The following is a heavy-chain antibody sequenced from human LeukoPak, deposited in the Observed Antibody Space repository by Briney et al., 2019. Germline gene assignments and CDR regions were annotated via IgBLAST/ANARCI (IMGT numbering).Heavy chain of an antibody. D-gene: IGHD3-3*01. CDR1: GGTFSSDA. Sequence: SVKVSCKASGGTFSSDAISWVRQAPGQGREWMGRIIPIFGIANYAQKFQGRVTITADKSTSTAYMELSSLRSEDTAVYYCARVLRKGFWRDYYYYGMDVWGQGTTVTVSS. J-gene: IGHJ6*02. CDR3: ARVLRKGFWRDYYYYGMDV. CDR2: IIPIFGIA. V-gene: IGHV1-69*04.